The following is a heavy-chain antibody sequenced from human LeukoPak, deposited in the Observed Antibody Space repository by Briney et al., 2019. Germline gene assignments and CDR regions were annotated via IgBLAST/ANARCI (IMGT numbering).Heavy chain of an antibody. D-gene: IGHD1-26*01. Sequence: SETLSLTCAVYGGSFSGYYWSWIRQPPGKGLEWIGEINHSGSTNYHPSLKSRVTISVDTSKNQFSLKLSSVTAADTAVYYCASTRAVGATQYYFDYWGQGTLVTVSS. V-gene: IGHV4-34*01. CDR1: GGSFSGYY. J-gene: IGHJ4*02. CDR2: INHSGST. CDR3: ASTRAVGATQYYFDY.